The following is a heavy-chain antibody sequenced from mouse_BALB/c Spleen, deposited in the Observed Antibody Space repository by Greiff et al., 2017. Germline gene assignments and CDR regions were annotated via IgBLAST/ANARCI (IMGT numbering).Heavy chain of an antibody. CDR3: ARDQGFITTAEEGAMDY. J-gene: IGHJ4*01. CDR2: ISDGGSYT. D-gene: IGHD1-1*01. Sequence: EVQLVESGGGLVRPGGSLKLSCAASGFTFSDYYMYWVRQTPEKRLEWVATISDGGSYTYYPDSVKGRFTISRDNAKNNLYLQMSSLKSEDTAMYYCARDQGFITTAEEGAMDYWGQGTSVTVSS. CDR1: GFTFSDYY. V-gene: IGHV5-4*02.